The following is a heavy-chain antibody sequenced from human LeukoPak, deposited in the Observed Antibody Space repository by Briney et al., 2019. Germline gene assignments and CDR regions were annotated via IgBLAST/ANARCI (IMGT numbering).Heavy chain of an antibody. J-gene: IGHJ4*02. Sequence: SETLSLTCTVSGGSISSYYWSWIRQPAGKGLEWIGRIYTSGSTNHNPSLKSRVTMSVDTSKNQFSLKLSSVTAADTAVYYCARDGFLEWLFWYWGQGTLVTVSS. V-gene: IGHV4-4*07. CDR1: GGSISSYY. CDR3: ARDGFLEWLFWY. CDR2: IYTSGST. D-gene: IGHD3-3*01.